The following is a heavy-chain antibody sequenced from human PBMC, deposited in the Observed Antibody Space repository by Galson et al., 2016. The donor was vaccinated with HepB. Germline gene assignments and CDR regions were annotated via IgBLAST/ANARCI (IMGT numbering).Heavy chain of an antibody. V-gene: IGHV3-15*01. D-gene: IGHD1-7*01. J-gene: IGHJ5*02. CDR3: TTDQELWFDP. CDR1: GITFSNAW. CDR2: IKSNVDGGTT. Sequence: SLRLSCAASGITFSNAWMSWVRQAPGKGLEWVGRIKSNVDGGTTHYAAPVKGRFTIARDDSKNTLYLQMNSLETEDTAVDYCTTDQELWFDPWGQGTLVTVSS.